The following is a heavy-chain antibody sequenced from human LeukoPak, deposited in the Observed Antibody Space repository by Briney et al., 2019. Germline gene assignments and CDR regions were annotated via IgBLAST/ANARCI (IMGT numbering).Heavy chain of an antibody. CDR1: GFTFSSYA. Sequence: PGRSLRLSCAASGFTFSSYAMHWVRQAPGKGLEWVAVISYDGSNKYYADSVKGRFTISRDNSKNTLYLQMNSLRAEDTAVYYCARWTITYLDYWGQGTLVTVSS. CDR2: ISYDGSNK. D-gene: IGHD1-14*01. J-gene: IGHJ4*02. V-gene: IGHV3-30-3*01. CDR3: ARWTITYLDY.